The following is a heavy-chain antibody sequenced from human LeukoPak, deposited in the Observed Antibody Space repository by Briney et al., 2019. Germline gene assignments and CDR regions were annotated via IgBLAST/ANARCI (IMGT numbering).Heavy chain of an antibody. D-gene: IGHD6-19*01. CDR1: GFTFSSYA. CDR3: AKQLHSSAWDYFDY. CDR2: FSDSPGST. J-gene: IGHJ4*02. V-gene: IGHV3-23*01. Sequence: GGFLRLSCAASGFTFSSYAMSWVRQAPGKGLEWVSVFSDSPGSTYYADSVKGRFTISRDDSKNTLYLQMNSLRVEDTAIYYCAKQLHSSAWDYFDYWGRGTLVTVSS.